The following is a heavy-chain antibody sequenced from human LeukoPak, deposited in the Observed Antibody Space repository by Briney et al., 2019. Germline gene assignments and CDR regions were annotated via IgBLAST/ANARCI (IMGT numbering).Heavy chain of an antibody. CDR1: GFDFSSFS. CDR3: AREFGNADTYGNVPLGH. Sequence: GGSLRLSCAASGFDFSSFSMTWIRQSPGRGLEYVSSISGRTTYIYYADSVKGRFTVSRDNANSSVYLQMNSLRDEDTGVYFCAREFGNADTYGNVPLGHWGQGTLVTVSS. V-gene: IGHV3-21*06. J-gene: IGHJ4*02. D-gene: IGHD5-18*01. CDR2: ISGRTTYI.